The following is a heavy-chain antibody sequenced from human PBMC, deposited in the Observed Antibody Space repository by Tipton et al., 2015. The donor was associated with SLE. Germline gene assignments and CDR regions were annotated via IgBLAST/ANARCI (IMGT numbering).Heavy chain of an antibody. J-gene: IGHJ4*02. CDR2: INHSGST. CDR3: ARGLGSWVDY. V-gene: IGHV4-39*07. Sequence: LRLSCTVSGGSISSSSYYWGWIRQPPGKGLEWIGEINHSGSTNYNPSLKSRVTISVDTSKDQFSLKLSSVTAADTAVYYCARGLGSWVDYWGQGTLVTVSS. D-gene: IGHD2-2*03. CDR1: GGSISSSSYY.